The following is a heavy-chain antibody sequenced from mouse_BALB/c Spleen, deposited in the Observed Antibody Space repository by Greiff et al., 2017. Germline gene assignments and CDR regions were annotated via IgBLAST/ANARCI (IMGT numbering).Heavy chain of an antibody. V-gene: IGHV14-3*02. D-gene: IGHD2-3*01. J-gene: IGHJ2*01. CDR3: AREGLDGALDY. Sequence: EVKLMESGAELVKPGASVKLSCTASGFNIKDTYMHWVKQRPEQGLEWIGRIDPANGNTKYDPKFQGKATITADTSSNTAYLQLSSLTSEDTAVYYCAREGLDGALDYWGQGTTLTVSS. CDR2: IDPANGNT. CDR1: GFNIKDTY.